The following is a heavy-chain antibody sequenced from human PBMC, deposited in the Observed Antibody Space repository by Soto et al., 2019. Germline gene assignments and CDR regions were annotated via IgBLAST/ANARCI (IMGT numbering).Heavy chain of an antibody. J-gene: IGHJ4*02. D-gene: IGHD1-1*01. CDR3: ARDTGDGTFDF. CDR1: GYTLSSYA. CDR2: INAGYGNT. V-gene: IGHV1-3*01. Sequence: ASVKVSCKASGYTLSSYAMHWVRQAPGQRLEWMGWINAGYGNTESSQKFQDRVTISRDTSASTAYMELTSLRSEDTAVYYCARDTGDGTFDFWGQGTLVPVSS.